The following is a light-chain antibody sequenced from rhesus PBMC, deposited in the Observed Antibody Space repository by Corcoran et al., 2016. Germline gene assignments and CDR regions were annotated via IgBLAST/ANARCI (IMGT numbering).Light chain of an antibody. V-gene: IGKV1-69*01. CDR1: QGISNW. CDR2: RPS. J-gene: IGKJ4*01. Sequence: DIQMTQSPSSLSASVGDRVTITCRASQGISNWLAWYQQKPGKAPKLLIYRPSNFETGVPSRFSGSGSGTDFTLTIISLQPEDIATYYCQQHDNSPLTFGGGTKVEIK. CDR3: QQHDNSPLT.